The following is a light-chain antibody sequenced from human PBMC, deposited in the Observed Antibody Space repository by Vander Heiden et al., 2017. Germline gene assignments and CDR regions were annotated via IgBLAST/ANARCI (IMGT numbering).Light chain of an antibody. CDR2: INN. V-gene: IGLV1-44*01. CDR1: SPNIGSNT. CDR3: AAWDDSLNGWV. J-gene: IGLJ3*02. Sequence: QSVLTQPPSASGTPGQRVTISCSGSSPNIGSNTVNWYQQLPGTAPKLLIYINNQRPSGVPYRFSGSKSGTSASLAISGLQSEDEADYYCAAWDDSLNGWVFGGGTKLTVL.